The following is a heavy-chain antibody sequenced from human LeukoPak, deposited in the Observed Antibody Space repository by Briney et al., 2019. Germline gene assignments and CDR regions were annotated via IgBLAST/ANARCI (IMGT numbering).Heavy chain of an antibody. D-gene: IGHD3-3*01. J-gene: IGHJ4*02. Sequence: ASVKVSCKASGYTFTRYYMHWVRQAPGQGLEWMGIINPSGGSTSYAQKFQGRVTMTRDTSTSTVYMELSSLRSEDTAVYYCASPGVGVPWHYWGQGTLVTVSS. CDR1: GYTFTRYY. V-gene: IGHV1-46*01. CDR3: ASPGVGVPWHY. CDR2: INPSGGST.